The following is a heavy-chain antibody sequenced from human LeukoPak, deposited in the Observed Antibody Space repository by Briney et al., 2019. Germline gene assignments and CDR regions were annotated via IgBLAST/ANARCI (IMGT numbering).Heavy chain of an antibody. V-gene: IGHV3-21*01. CDR3: TRDTHFFMTTTIDY. D-gene: IGHD4-11*01. J-gene: IGHJ4*02. CDR2: IRSSSSFI. Sequence: GGSLRLSCAASVFTFSNYNMNGARQARGKGVEGLSSIRSSSSFIYYADSVKGRFTISRDNAKNSLYLQMNSLRAEDTAVYYCTRDTHFFMTTTIDYWGQGTLVTVSS. CDR1: VFTFSNYN.